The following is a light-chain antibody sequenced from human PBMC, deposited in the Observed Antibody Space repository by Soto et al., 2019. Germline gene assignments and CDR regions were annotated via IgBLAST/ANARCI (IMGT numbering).Light chain of an antibody. Sequence: EIVLTQSPGTLSLSPGESATLSCRASQSIGSNYLAWYQQKPGQAPRLLIYGASSRATGIPDRFSGSGSGTDFTLTISRLEPEDFATYYCQQSYSTLWTFGQGTKVDIK. CDR2: GAS. J-gene: IGKJ1*01. CDR3: QQSYSTLWT. CDR1: QSIGSNY. V-gene: IGKV3-20*01.